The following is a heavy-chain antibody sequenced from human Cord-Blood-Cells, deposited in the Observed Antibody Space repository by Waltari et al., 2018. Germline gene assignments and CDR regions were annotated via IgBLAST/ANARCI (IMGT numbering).Heavy chain of an antibody. CDR3: ARGGTTVTTYYFDY. CDR2: IYHSGST. D-gene: IGHD4-17*01. V-gene: IGHV4-4*02. Sequence: QVQLQESGPGLVKPLGTLSLTCAVSGGSISSSNWWSWVRQPPGKGLEWIGEIYHSGSTNYNTSRKSRVTISVDKSKNEFSLKLSSVTAADTAVYYCARGGTTVTTYYFDYWGQGTMVTVSS. J-gene: IGHJ4*02. CDR1: GGSISSSNW.